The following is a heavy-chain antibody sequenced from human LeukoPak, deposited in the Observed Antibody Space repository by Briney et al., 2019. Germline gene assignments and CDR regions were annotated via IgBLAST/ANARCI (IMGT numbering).Heavy chain of an antibody. J-gene: IGHJ4*02. Sequence: KTSETLSLTCTVSGDPISGYYWNWIRQPPGKGLEWIGYIYNSGITGYNPSLKSRVTMPIDASRNLVSLKLTAVTAADTAMYYCARGSHSGWSPWGQGTLVTVSS. CDR3: ARGSHSGWSP. CDR1: GDPISGYY. CDR2: IYNSGIT. D-gene: IGHD6-19*01. V-gene: IGHV4-59*01.